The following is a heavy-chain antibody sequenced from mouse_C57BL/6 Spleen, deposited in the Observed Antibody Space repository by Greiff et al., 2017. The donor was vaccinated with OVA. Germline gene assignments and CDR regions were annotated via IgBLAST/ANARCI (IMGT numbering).Heavy chain of an antibody. J-gene: IGHJ1*03. CDR1: GYTFTDYN. CDR2: INPNNGGT. V-gene: IGHV1-18*01. D-gene: IGHD2-1*01. Sequence: EVQLQQSGPELVKPGASVKIPCKASGYTFTDYNMDWVKQSHGKSLEWIGDINPNNGGTIYNQKFKGKATLTVDKSSSTAYMELRSLTSEDTAVYYCDRYGNWYFDVWGTGTTVTVSS. CDR3: DRYGNWYFDV.